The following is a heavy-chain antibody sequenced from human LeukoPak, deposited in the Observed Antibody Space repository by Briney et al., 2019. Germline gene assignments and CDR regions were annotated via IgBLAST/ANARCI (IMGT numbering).Heavy chain of an antibody. CDR3: ASSPYSGYELYGMDV. CDR2: IYYSGST. J-gene: IGHJ6*02. D-gene: IGHD5-12*01. CDR1: GGSISSYY. V-gene: IGHV4-59*06. Sequence: PSETLSLTCTVSGGSISSYYWSWIRQHPGKGLEWIGYIYYSGSTYYNPSLKSRVTISVDTSKNQFSLKLSSVTAADTAVYYCASSPYSGYELYGMDVWGQGTTVTVSS.